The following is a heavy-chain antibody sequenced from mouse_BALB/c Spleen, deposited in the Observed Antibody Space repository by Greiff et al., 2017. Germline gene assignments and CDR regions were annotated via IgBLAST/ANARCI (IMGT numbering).Heavy chain of an antibody. J-gene: IGHJ3*01. CDR1: GFNIKDYY. Sequence: EVQLQQSGAELVRSGASVKLSCTASGFNIKDYYMHWVKQRPEQGLEWIGWIDPENGDTEYAPKFQGKATMTADTSSNTAYLQLSSLTSEDTAVYYCNAVQRGLRFAYWGQGTLVTVSA. CDR2: IDPENGDT. D-gene: IGHD3-1*01. CDR3: NAVQRGLRFAY. V-gene: IGHV14-4*02.